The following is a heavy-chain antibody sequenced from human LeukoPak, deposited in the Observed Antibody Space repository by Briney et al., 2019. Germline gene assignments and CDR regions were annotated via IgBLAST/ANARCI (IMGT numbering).Heavy chain of an antibody. V-gene: IGHV3-30*02. J-gene: IGHJ4*02. CDR3: AKSRAMVMDY. CDR1: GFTFSNYG. D-gene: IGHD5-18*01. CDR2: IWYDGTNK. Sequence: GGSLRLSCAASGFTFSNYGMHWVRQAPGKGLEWVALIWYDGTNKYYADSVKGRFTISRDNSKNTLYLQMNSLRAEDTAVYYCAKSRAMVMDYWGQGTLVTVSS.